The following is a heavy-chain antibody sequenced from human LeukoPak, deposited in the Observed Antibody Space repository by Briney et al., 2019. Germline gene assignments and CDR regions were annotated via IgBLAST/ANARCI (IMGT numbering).Heavy chain of an antibody. CDR2: INPSGGSA. J-gene: IGHJ3*01. V-gene: IGHV1-46*01. D-gene: IGHD1-26*01. CDR1: GYTFTNYY. Sequence: ASVKVSCKASGYTFTNYYLHWVRQAPGQGPDLMGIINPSGGSATYAQKFQGRVIMTRDTSTSTVYMELSSLRSEDTAVYYCARNGWVGAPQLGAFDVWGQGTMVSVSS. CDR3: ARNGWVGAPQLGAFDV.